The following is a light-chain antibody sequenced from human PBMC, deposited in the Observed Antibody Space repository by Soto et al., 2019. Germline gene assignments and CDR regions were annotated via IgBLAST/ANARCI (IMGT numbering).Light chain of an antibody. CDR2: GAS. CDR3: QQYNNWPPMYT. Sequence: EIVMTQSPATLSVSPGERATLSCRASQSVSSNLAWYQQKPGQAPRLLIYGASTRATGIPARFSGSGSGQEFTLTISSLQSEDFAVYYCQQYNNWPPMYTFGQGTKLEIK. V-gene: IGKV3-15*01. J-gene: IGKJ2*01. CDR1: QSVSSN.